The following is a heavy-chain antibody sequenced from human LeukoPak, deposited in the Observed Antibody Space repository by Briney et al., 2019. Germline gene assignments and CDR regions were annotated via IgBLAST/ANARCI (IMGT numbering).Heavy chain of an antibody. J-gene: IGHJ5*02. V-gene: IGHV3-21*01. CDR3: VRDLTIVGVAQVHH. CDR1: GFTFSSYS. D-gene: IGHD1-26*01. CDR2: ISSSSSYI. Sequence: NPGGSLRLSCAASGFTFSSYSMNWVRQAPGKGLEWVSSISSSSSYIYYADSVKGRFSISRDNAKNSLFLHMDSLRAEDTAVYYCVRDLTIVGVAQVHHWGQGTLVTVSS.